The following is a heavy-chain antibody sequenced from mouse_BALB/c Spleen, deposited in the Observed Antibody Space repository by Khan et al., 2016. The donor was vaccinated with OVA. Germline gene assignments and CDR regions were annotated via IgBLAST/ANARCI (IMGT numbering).Heavy chain of an antibody. CDR1: GYTFTSNT. CDR2: INPRSGYT. D-gene: IGHD1-1*01. V-gene: IGHV1-4*01. CDR3: ERSSAAYAMDY. Sequence: QVRLQQSGAEPARPGASVKMSCTASGYTFTSNTMHWIKQRPGQGLEWIGYINPRSGYTNYNQKFNDKATLTADKSSSTAYMQLSSLTSEDSAVSYYERSSAAYAMDYWGQGTSVTVSS. J-gene: IGHJ4*01.